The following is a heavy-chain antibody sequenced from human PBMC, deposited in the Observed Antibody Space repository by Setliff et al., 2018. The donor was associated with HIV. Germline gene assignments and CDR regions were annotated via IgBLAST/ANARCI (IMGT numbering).Heavy chain of an antibody. CDR1: GAVISRSTHH. V-gene: IGHV4-39*07. J-gene: IGHJ4*02. CDR3: AAQDLDLVKYYYMDY. D-gene: IGHD2-21*01. Sequence: SETLSLTCSVSGAVISRSTHHWAWIRQPPGKGLEWIGALSSNGNTYFNPTLKSRVTLSVDSSKNLFSLKLNSLTAADTAVYFCAAQDLDLVKYYYMDYWGPGALVTV. CDR2: LSSNGNT.